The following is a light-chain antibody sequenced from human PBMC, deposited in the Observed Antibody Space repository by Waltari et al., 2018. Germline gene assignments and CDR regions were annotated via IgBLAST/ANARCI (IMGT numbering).Light chain of an antibody. CDR1: TTQVRGCPS. J-gene: IGLJ2*01. V-gene: IGLV2-14*01. CDR3: SSQSSNDVVL. Sequence: QSALTQPASVSGSPGPSVAPFCAGATTQVRGCPSASWYQEHPGQAPRVIIYDVRDRPSGVSDRFSGSKSGNTASLTISGLQAEDEADYYCSSQSSNDVVLFGGGTKLTVL. CDR2: DVR.